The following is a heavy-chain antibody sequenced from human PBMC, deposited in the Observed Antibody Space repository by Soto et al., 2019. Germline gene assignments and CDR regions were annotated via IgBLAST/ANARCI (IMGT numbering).Heavy chain of an antibody. Sequence: ASVKVSCKASGYTFTGYYLNWVRQAPGQGLEWMGWINPNSGGTNYAQKFQGWVTMTRDTSISTAYMELNRLRSDDTAVYYCTTEGISTSGYGMDVWGQGTTVTVSS. CDR2: INPNSGGT. CDR1: GYTFTGYY. D-gene: IGHD2-2*01. J-gene: IGHJ6*01. V-gene: IGHV1-2*04. CDR3: TTEGISTSGYGMDV.